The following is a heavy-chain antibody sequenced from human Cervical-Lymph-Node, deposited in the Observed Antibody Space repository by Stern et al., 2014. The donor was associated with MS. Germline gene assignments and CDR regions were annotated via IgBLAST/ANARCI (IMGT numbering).Heavy chain of an antibody. J-gene: IGHJ4*02. Sequence: VQLEESGGGVVQPGRALGLSCAASGFTFSAYAMHWVRQAPGKGLEWVAVISSDGNTKFYADSVKGRFTISRDNSKNTLFLQMNSLKIEDTAVYYCARDGRPVWGQGTLVAVSS. CDR2: ISSDGNTK. CDR3: ARDGRPV. CDR1: GFTFSAYA. V-gene: IGHV3-30-3*01.